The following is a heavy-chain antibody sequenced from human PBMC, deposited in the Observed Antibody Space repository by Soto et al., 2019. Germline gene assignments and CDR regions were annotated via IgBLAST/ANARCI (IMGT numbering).Heavy chain of an antibody. CDR1: GGTFSSYA. J-gene: IGHJ4*02. D-gene: IGHD3-10*01. CDR3: SRVDPGETSPYDH. Sequence: SVKVSCKASGGTFSSYAISWVRQAPGQGLEWMGGIIPIFGTANYAQKFQGRVTITADESTSTAYMELSSLRSEDTAVYYCSRVDPGETSPYDHWGQGTLVTVSS. V-gene: IGHV1-69*13. CDR2: IIPIFGTA.